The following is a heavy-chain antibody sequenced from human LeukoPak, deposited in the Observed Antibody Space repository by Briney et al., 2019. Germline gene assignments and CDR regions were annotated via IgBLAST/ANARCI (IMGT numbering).Heavy chain of an antibody. Sequence: SETLSLTCTVSGGSVSSTTYYWGWIRQPPGKGLEWIASINYSGSTYYNPSLKSRVTISVDTSENQFSLKLSSVTAADTAVYYCARYVVYGSGKYYFDYWGQGTLVTVSS. CDR3: ARYVVYGSGKYYFDY. D-gene: IGHD3-10*01. CDR1: GGSVSSTTYY. V-gene: IGHV4-39*01. CDR2: INYSGST. J-gene: IGHJ4*02.